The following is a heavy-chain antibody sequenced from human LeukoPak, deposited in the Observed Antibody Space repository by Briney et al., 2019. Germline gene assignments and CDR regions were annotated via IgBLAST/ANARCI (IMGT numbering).Heavy chain of an antibody. Sequence: GGSLRLSCAASGFTFNDYYMCWIRQAPGKGLEWLSYINIGGTNTHYADSVKGRFTNSRDNAKKSLYLEMNNLRAEDTAVYYCATDGAGFDTWGQGVLVTVSS. V-gene: IGHV3-11*01. CDR3: ATDGAGFDT. CDR2: INIGGTNT. CDR1: GFTFNDYY. J-gene: IGHJ5*02.